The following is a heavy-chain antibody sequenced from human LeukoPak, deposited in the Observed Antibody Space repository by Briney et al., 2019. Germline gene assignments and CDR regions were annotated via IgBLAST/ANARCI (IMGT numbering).Heavy chain of an antibody. Sequence: SETLSLTCTVSGGSISSGDYYWSWIRQPPGKGLEWIGYIYYSGSTYYNPSLKSRVTISVDTSKNQFSLKLSSVTAADTAVYYCAREGYYDSSPLRGFDPWGQGTLVTVSS. CDR3: AREGYYDSSPLRGFDP. CDR2: IYYSGST. CDR1: GGSISSGDYY. J-gene: IGHJ5*02. V-gene: IGHV4-30-4*01. D-gene: IGHD3-22*01.